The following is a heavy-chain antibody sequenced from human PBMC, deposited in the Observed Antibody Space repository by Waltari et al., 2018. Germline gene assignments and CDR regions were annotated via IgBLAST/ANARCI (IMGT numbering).Heavy chain of an antibody. Sequence: EVQLVESGGGLVKPGGSLRLSCAASGFKFSDYAMNLVRQAPGKGLEWVSAIGSSSSFMDYADSVRGRFTVSRDNAKNTLYLQMDTLRAEDTAVYYCAREGAEQWVVEDYGMDVWGQGTTVTVS. V-gene: IGHV3-21*02. CDR3: AREGAEQWVVEDYGMDV. CDR1: GFKFSDYA. D-gene: IGHD6-19*01. CDR2: IGSSSSFM. J-gene: IGHJ6*02.